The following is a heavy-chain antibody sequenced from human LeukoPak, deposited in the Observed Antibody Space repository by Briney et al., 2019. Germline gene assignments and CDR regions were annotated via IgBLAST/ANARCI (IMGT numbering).Heavy chain of an antibody. CDR3: ARYVRNRGTFYLDY. J-gene: IGHJ4*02. CDR1: GVSISSDY. CDR2: IYYSGST. Sequence: SETLSLTCTVSGVSISSDYWSWIRQPPGKGLEWIGYIYYSGSTNYNPSLESRVSMSLDTSKTQFSLNPRSVTAADTAVYYCARYVRNRGTFYLDYWGQGTLVTVSS. D-gene: IGHD1-26*01. V-gene: IGHV4-59*01.